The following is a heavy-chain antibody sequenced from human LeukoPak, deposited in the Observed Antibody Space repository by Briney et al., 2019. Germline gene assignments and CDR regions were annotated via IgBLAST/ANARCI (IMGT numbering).Heavy chain of an antibody. CDR1: GFIFSDYY. CDR2: FSSSAGSSV. V-gene: IGHV3-11*01. D-gene: IGHD3-16*01. Sequence: GGSLRLSCAASGFIFSDYYMSWVRQAPGGGLEWVAYFSSSAGSSVYYADSVKGRFTISRDNANNSLSLQMNGLRADDSAVYYCARLWGFIDYWGQGTVVTVSS. J-gene: IGHJ4*02. CDR3: ARLWGFIDY.